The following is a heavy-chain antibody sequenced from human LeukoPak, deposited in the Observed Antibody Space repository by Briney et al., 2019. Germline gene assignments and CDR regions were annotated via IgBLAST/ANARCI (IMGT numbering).Heavy chain of an antibody. V-gene: IGHV1-69*04. J-gene: IGHJ6*03. CDR2: IIPNLGTA. CDR1: GGTFSSYA. Sequence: ASVKVSCKASGGTFSSYAISWVRQAPGQGLEWMGRIIPNLGTANYAQKFNGRVTITADKSTSTAYMEMSSLRSEGTAVYYCVTVDIFGDRYYFYMDVWGEGTTVTVSS. CDR3: VTVDIFGDRYYFYMDV. D-gene: IGHD3-3*01.